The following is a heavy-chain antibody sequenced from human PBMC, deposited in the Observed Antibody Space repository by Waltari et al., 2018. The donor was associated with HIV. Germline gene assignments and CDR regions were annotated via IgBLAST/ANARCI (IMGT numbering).Heavy chain of an antibody. D-gene: IGHD3-16*01. CDR2: IKQDGSEK. J-gene: IGHJ3*01. V-gene: IGHV3-7*01. CDR1: GFSFSSYW. Sequence: EVQLVESGGGLVQPGGSLRLSCAVSGFSFSSYWMSWFRQAPGKGLEGVANIKQDGSEKYYVDSVKGRFNISRDNAKNSLYLQMNSLRDEDTAVYYCARDPGGADAFDFWGQGTMVTVSS. CDR3: ARDPGGADAFDF.